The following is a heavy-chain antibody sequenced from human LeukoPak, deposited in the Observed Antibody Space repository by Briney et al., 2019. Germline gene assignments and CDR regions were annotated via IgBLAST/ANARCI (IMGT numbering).Heavy chain of an antibody. CDR1: GYTFTNYG. CDR2: ISAYNGYT. J-gene: IGHJ4*02. D-gene: IGHD2-15*01. CDR3: AREGYCSGSDCYLRFLGY. V-gene: IGHV1-18*01. Sequence: ASVKVSCKASGYTFTNYGFSWVRQAPGQGLEWMGWISAYNGYTDYAQKLQFRVTMTIDTSTSTAYMELRSLRSDDTAVYYCAREGYCSGSDCYLRFLGYWGQGTLVTVSS.